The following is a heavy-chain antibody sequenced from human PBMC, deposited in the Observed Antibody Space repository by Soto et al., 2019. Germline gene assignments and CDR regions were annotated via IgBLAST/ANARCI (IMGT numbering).Heavy chain of an antibody. CDR1: GFTFSNGW. D-gene: IGHD2-15*01. J-gene: IGHJ4*02. V-gene: IGHV3-15*01. CDR2: IKSKTDGGTT. Sequence: GGSLRLSCAASGFTFSNGWMSWVRQSPGKGQEWVGRIKSKTDGGTTDYAAPVKGRFTISRDDSKNTLYLQMNSLKTEDTAVYYCTTTPIVVVVAATNGVFDYWGQGTLVTVSS. CDR3: TTTPIVVVVAATNGVFDY.